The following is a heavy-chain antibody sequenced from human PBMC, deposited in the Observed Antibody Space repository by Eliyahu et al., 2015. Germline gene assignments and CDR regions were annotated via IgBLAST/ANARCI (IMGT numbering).Heavy chain of an antibody. V-gene: IGHV4-38-2*02. CDR2: LHHRATT. D-gene: IGHD3-16*01. CDR3: AKGGQRGTYHDYFDL. CDR1: GDSLSTNYY. Sequence: QVQLKESGPGLVKPSETLSLACTVSGDSLSTNYYWGXXRQXPGKGLEWIVSLHHRATTYYSPSLMSRVTISIDTSNNQFSLNLRSVTAADTAVYYCAKGGQRGTYHDYFDLWGQGIAVTVSS. J-gene: IGHJ4*01.